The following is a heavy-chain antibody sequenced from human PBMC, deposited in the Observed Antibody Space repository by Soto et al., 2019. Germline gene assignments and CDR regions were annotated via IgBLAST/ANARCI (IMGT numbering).Heavy chain of an antibody. CDR2: FDPEDGET. CDR1: GYTLSELS. V-gene: IGHV1-24*01. D-gene: IGHD3-10*01. CDR3: ATSLWFGELLRGYYYGMDV. J-gene: IGHJ6*02. Sequence: ASVKVSCKGSGYTLSELSMHWVRQAPGKGLEWMGGFDPEDGETIYAQKFQGRVTMTEDTSTDTAYMELSSLRSEDTAVYYCATSLWFGELLRGYYYGMDVWGQGTTXTVSS.